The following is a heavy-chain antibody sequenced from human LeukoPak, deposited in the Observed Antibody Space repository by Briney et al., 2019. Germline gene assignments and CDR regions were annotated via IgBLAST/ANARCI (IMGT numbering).Heavy chain of an antibody. J-gene: IGHJ4*02. Sequence: GASVKVSCKASGYTFTSYGISWVRQAPGQGLEWMGWISAYNGNTNYAQKLQGRVTMTTDTSTSTAYMELRSLRSDDTAVYYCARDQGWYYYGSGSYYPHLPWGQGTLVTVSS. CDR2: ISAYNGNT. CDR3: ARDQGWYYYGSGSYYPHLP. V-gene: IGHV1-18*01. D-gene: IGHD3-10*01. CDR1: GYTFTSYG.